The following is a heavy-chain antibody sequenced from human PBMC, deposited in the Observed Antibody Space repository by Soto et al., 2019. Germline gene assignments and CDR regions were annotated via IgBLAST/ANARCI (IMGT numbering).Heavy chain of an antibody. J-gene: IGHJ4*02. CDR3: GPRGAVADPRGY. V-gene: IGHV4-34*01. D-gene: IGHD6-19*01. Sequence: WTWIRQLPEKGLEWIGEINHSGNTNYNPSLKSRVAISVDTSKNQFSLNLRSVTAADTAVYYCGPRGAVADPRGYWGQGTLVTVSS. CDR2: INHSGNT.